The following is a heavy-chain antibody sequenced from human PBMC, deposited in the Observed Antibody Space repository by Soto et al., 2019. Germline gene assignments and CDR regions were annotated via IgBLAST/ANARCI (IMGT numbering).Heavy chain of an antibody. CDR2: IYPGDSDT. V-gene: IGHV5-51*01. D-gene: IGHD6-6*01. CDR1: GYSFTSYW. CDR3: AGPSVSGSSDYYGMDV. J-gene: IGHJ6*02. Sequence: GESLKISCKGSGYSFTSYWIGWVRQMPGKGLEWMGIIYPGDSDTRYSPSFQGQVTISADKSISTAYLQWSSLKASDTAMYYCAGPSVSGSSDYYGMDVWGQGTTVTVSS.